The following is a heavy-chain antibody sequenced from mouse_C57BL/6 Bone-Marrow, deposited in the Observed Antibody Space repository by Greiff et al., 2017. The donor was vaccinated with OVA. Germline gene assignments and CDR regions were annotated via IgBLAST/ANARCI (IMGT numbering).Heavy chain of an antibody. J-gene: IGHJ2*01. D-gene: IGHD1-1*01. Sequence: VQLQQSGPGLVKPSQSLSLTCSVTGYSITSGYYWNWIRQFPGNKLEWMGYISYDGSNNYNPSLKNRISITRDTSKNQFFLKLNSVTTEDTATYYCARVPYYGSSAYYFDYWGQGTTLTVSS. V-gene: IGHV3-6*01. CDR2: ISYDGSN. CDR3: ARVPYYGSSAYYFDY. CDR1: GYSITSGYY.